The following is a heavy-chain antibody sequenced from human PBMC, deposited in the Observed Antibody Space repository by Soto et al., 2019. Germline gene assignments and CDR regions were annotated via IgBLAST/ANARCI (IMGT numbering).Heavy chain of an antibody. D-gene: IGHD4-17*01. Sequence: SETLSLTCAVSFFSITSANWWAWVRHPPGKELEWLGEIYHTGTTNYNPSLKNRVTISVDKSKNLSSLRLFSVTAADTAVYYCGAHAGATYGPLDYWGRGTLVTVSS. CDR3: GAHAGATYGPLDY. J-gene: IGHJ4*02. CDR1: FFSITSANW. CDR2: IYHTGTT. V-gene: IGHV4-4*02.